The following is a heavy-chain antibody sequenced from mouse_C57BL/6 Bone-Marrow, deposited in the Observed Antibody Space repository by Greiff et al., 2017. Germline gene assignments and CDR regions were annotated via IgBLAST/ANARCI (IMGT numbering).Heavy chain of an antibody. CDR3: AQLGGDFDV. J-gene: IGHJ1*03. V-gene: IGHV14-2*01. CDR2: IDPEDGET. D-gene: IGHD4-1*02. Sequence: EVQLQQSGAELVKPGASVKLSCTASGFNFKDYYMHWVKQRPEQGLEWIGRIDPEDGETKYAQKFQGKATITADTSSNTAYLQLSSLTSEDTAVYYCAQLGGDFDVWGTGTTVTVSS. CDR1: GFNFKDYY.